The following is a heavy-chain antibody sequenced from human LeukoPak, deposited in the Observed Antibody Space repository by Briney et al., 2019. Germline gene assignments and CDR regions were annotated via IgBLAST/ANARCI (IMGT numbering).Heavy chain of an antibody. CDR1: GFTFSSYS. CDR3: ARVSGDYDSSGYYTATFDP. J-gene: IGHJ5*02. CDR2: ISSSSSYI. D-gene: IGHD3-22*01. Sequence: PGGSLRLSCAASGFTFSSYSMNWVRQAPGKGLEWVSSISSSSSYIYYADSVKGRFTISRDNAKNSLYLQMNSLRAEDTAVYYCARVSGDYDSSGYYTATFDPWAREPWSPSPQ. V-gene: IGHV3-21*01.